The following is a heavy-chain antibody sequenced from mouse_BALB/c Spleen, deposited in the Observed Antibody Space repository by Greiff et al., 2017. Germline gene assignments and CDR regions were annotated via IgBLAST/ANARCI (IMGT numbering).Heavy chain of an antibody. Sequence: VQLVESGPGLVAPSQSLSITCTVSGFSLTSYDISWIRQPPGKGLEWLGVIWTGGGTNYNSAFMSRLSISKDNSKSQVFLKMNSLQTDDTAIYYCVREDYRYGDYWGQGTTLTVSS. V-gene: IGHV2-9-2*01. CDR1: GFSLTSYD. CDR3: VREDYRYGDY. J-gene: IGHJ2*01. D-gene: IGHD2-14*01. CDR2: IWTGGGT.